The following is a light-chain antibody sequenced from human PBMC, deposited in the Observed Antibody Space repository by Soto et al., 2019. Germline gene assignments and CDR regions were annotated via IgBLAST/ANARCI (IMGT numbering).Light chain of an antibody. V-gene: IGKV2-28*01. CDR2: WGS. Sequence: DIVMTQSPLSLPVTPGEPASIYCRSSQSLLHSNGYNYLDWYLQKPGQSPQLLIHWGSDRASWVPDRFSGSGSGTDFTLKISRVEAEDVWIYYCIQALQTPRTFGQGTKMEIK. J-gene: IGKJ1*01. CDR3: IQALQTPRT. CDR1: QSLLHSNGYNY.